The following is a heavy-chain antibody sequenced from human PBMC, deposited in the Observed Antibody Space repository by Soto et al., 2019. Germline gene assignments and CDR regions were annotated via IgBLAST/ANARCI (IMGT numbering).Heavy chain of an antibody. CDR3: ARQRGNYFDY. CDR1: GDSISTFY. J-gene: IGHJ4*02. V-gene: IGHV4-59*01. CDR2: IYYTGST. Sequence: LSETLSLTCTVSGDSISTFYWSWIRQPPGKGLEWIGYIYYTGSTNYNPSLKSRVTMSVDTSKKQFSLKLTSVNAADTAVYYCARQRGNYFDYWGQGSLVTVSS. D-gene: IGHD3-10*01.